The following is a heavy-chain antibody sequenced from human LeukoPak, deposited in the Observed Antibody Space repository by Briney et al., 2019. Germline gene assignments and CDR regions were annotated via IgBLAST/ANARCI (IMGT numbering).Heavy chain of an antibody. CDR2: IIPIFGTA. V-gene: IGHV1-69*01. CDR1: GGTFSSYA. CDR3: ASPYCSSTSCNGG. D-gene: IGHD2-2*01. Sequence: SVKVSCKASGGTFSSYAISWVRQAPGQGLEWMGGIIPIFGTANYAQKFQGRVTITADESTSTAYMELSSLRSEDTAVYYCASPYCSSTSCNGGWGQGTLVTVSS. J-gene: IGHJ4*02.